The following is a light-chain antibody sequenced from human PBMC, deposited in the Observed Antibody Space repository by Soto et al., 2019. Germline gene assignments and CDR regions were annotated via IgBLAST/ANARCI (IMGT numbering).Light chain of an antibody. CDR1: SSDVGAYNY. J-gene: IGLJ1*01. CDR2: DVS. V-gene: IGLV2-11*01. Sequence: QSVLTQPRSVSGSPGQSVTISCTGTSSDVGAYNYVSWYQHHPGKAPKLMIDDVSKRPSGVPDRFSGSKSGNAASLTISGLQAEDEADYYCSSYTTSNTRQIVFGTGTKVTVL. CDR3: SSYTTSNTRQIV.